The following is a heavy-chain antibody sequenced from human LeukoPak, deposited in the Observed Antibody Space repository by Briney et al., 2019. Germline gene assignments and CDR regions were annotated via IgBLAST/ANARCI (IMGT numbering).Heavy chain of an antibody. CDR3: AANPAGYSGYDFSSFDY. D-gene: IGHD5-12*01. V-gene: IGHV3-23*01. CDR2: ISGSGGST. J-gene: IGHJ4*02. Sequence: PGGSLRLSCAASGFTFSDYYMNWIRQAPGKGLEWVSAISGSGGSTYYADSVKGRFTISRDNSKNTLYLQMNSLRAEDTAVYYCAANPAGYSGYDFSSFDYWGQGTLVTVSS. CDR1: GFTFSDYY.